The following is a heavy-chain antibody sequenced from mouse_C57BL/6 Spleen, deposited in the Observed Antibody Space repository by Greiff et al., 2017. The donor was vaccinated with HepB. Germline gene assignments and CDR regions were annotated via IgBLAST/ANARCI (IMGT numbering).Heavy chain of an antibody. V-gene: IGHV1-81*01. CDR2: IYPRSGNI. J-gene: IGHJ4*01. D-gene: IGHD1-1*01. Sequence: VKLVESGAELARPGASVKLSCKASGYTFTSYGISWVKQRTGQGLEWIGEIYPRSGNIYYNEKFKGKATLTADKSSSTAYMELRSLTSEDSAVYFCARSLITTVGGAMDYWGQGTSVTVSS. CDR1: GYTFTSYG. CDR3: ARSLITTVGGAMDY.